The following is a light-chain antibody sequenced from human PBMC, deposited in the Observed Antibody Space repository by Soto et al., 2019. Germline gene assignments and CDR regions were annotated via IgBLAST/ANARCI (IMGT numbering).Light chain of an antibody. CDR2: KAS. V-gene: IGKV1-5*03. CDR3: QQYNFFWT. Sequence: DIQMPQSPSTLAASVGDRVTITCRASQTASHWLAWYQQKPGKVPKLLIYKASSLESGVPSRFSGSRFGTEFTLTITNLQPDDFATYFCQQYNFFWTFGQGTTVE. J-gene: IGKJ1*01. CDR1: QTASHW.